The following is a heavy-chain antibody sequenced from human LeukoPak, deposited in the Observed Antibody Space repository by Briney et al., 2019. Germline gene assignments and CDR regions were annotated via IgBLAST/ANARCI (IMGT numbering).Heavy chain of an antibody. Sequence: GASAKVSCKASVYTFTGYYMHWVRQAPGQGLEWMGWINPNSGGTNYAQKFQGRVTLTSATSINTAYMELSSLTSDDTAVYYCAKVEDDYGNRDWFDPWGQGTAVTVSS. J-gene: IGHJ5*02. V-gene: IGHV1-2*02. D-gene: IGHD4-11*01. CDR3: AKVEDDYGNRDWFDP. CDR2: INPNSGGT. CDR1: VYTFTGYY.